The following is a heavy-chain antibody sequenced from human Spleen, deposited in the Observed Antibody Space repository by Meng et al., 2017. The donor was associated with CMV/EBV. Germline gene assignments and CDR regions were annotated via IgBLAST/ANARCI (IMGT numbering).Heavy chain of an antibody. CDR2: ISSSSTYI. V-gene: IGHV3-21*01. D-gene: IGHD5-12*01. J-gene: IGHJ6*02. CDR3: ARDPGYATRMDV. CDR1: GFTFTNYN. Sequence: GESLKISCAASGFTFTNYNMHWVRQAPGKGLEWVSSISSSSTYIYYADSVKGRFTISRDNSKNTLYLQMNSLRAEDTAVYYCARDPGYATRMDVWGQGTTVTVSS.